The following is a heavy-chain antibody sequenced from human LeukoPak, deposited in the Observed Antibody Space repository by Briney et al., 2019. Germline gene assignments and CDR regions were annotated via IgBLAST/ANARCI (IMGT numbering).Heavy chain of an antibody. J-gene: IGHJ4*02. CDR3: STISPQRGYIYGYYFDS. CDR1: GFTFSNSW. CDR2: IKSKTDGETT. D-gene: IGHD5-18*01. Sequence: GGSLRLSCAASGFTFSNSWMNWVRQTPGKGLEWVGRIKSKTDGETTEYATPVKDRFTISRDESKATVYLQMNSLKTEDTAVYYCSTISPQRGYIYGYYFDSWGQGTLVTVSA. V-gene: IGHV3-15*01.